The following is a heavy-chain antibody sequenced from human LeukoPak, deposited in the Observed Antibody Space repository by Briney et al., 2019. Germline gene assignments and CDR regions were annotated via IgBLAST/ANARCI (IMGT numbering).Heavy chain of an antibody. J-gene: IGHJ4*02. CDR3: ARKGGYCSSTSCYTFRNYFDY. Sequence: SETLSLTCAVYGGSFSGYYWSWIRQPPGKGLEWIGEINHSGSTNYNPSLKSRVTISVETSKNQFSLKLSSVTAADTAVYYCARKGGYCSSTSCYTFRNYFDYWGQGTLVTVSS. D-gene: IGHD2-2*02. V-gene: IGHV4-34*01. CDR2: INHSGST. CDR1: GGSFSGYY.